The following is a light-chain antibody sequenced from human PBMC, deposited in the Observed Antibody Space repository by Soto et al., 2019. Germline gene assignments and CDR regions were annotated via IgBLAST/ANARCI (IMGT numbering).Light chain of an antibody. CDR3: QQNYSPPLS. Sequence: DIQMTQSPSSLSASVGDRVNITCRTSQSISTYLSWFQQKPGEAPRLLMYSASSLPSGVPSRFIGSGSGTDFTLTISSLQPEDFATYYCQQNYSPPLSFGGGTKVEV. V-gene: IGKV1-39*01. CDR2: SAS. CDR1: QSISTY. J-gene: IGKJ4*01.